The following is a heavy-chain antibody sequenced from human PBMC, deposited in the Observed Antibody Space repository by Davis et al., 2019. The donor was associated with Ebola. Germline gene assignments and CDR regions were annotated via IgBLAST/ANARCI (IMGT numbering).Heavy chain of an antibody. Sequence: ASVKVSCKASGYTFTAYYMHWVRQAPGQGLEWMGWINPKSGGTTYSQKFQGRVTMTRDTSIDTVYMELSRLRSVDTAVYYCARAAFYDVLTGPDYWGQGTLVTVSS. J-gene: IGHJ4*02. D-gene: IGHD3-9*01. CDR2: INPKSGGT. CDR3: ARAAFYDVLTGPDY. CDR1: GYTFTAYY. V-gene: IGHV1-2*02.